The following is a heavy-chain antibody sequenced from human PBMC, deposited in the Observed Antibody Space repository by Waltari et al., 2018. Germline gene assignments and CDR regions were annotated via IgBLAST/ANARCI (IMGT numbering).Heavy chain of an antibody. CDR3: ARVPVTTMFTYYYYYGMDV. D-gene: IGHD4-4*01. CDR1: GGSISSGSYY. J-gene: IGHJ6*02. Sequence: QVQLQESGPGLVKPSQTLSLTCTVSGGSISSGSYYWSWIRQPAGKGLEWIGRIYTSGSTNYNPSLKSRVTISVDTSKNHFSLKLSSVTAADTAVYYCARVPVTTMFTYYYYYGMDVWGQGTTVTVSS. V-gene: IGHV4-61*02. CDR2: IYTSGST.